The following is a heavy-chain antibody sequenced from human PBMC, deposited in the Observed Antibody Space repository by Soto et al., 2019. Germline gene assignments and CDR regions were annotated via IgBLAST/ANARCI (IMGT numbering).Heavy chain of an antibody. J-gene: IGHJ4*03. V-gene: IGHV3-21*06. CDR3: VRGMNPLF. CDR1: GFSLRTYT. CDR2: IRISSSDR. Sequence: KSGGSLRLSCAASGFSLRTYTMNWVRQAPGKGLEWVSSIRISSSDRYYADSVRGRFTISRDNAKNALYLQMNSLRADDTAVYFCVRGMNPLFGGQGTLVTVSS.